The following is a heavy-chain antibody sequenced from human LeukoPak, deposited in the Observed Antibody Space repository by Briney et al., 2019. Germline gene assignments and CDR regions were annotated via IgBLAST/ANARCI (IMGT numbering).Heavy chain of an antibody. Sequence: SETLSLTCTVSGGSISSYYWSWIRQPAGKGLEWIGRIYTSGSTNYNPSLKSRVTMSVDTSKNQFSLKLSSVTAADTAVYYCARAGSQTDPDAFDIWGQGTMVTVSS. CDR2: IYTSGST. CDR1: GGSISSYY. J-gene: IGHJ3*02. CDR3: ARAGSQTDPDAFDI. V-gene: IGHV4-4*07. D-gene: IGHD1-26*01.